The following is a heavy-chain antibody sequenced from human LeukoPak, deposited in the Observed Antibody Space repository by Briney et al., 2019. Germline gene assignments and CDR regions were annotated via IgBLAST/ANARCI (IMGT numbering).Heavy chain of an antibody. D-gene: IGHD2-15*01. V-gene: IGHV4-30-4*08. J-gene: IGHJ6*03. Sequence: NSSQTLSLTCTVSGGSISSGDYYWSWIRQPPGKGLEWIGYIYYSGSTYYNPSLKSRVTISVDTSKNQFSLKLSPVTAADTAVYYCARSPEIVDYYMDVWGKGTTVTVSS. CDR1: GGSISSGDYY. CDR3: ARSPEIVDYYMDV. CDR2: IYYSGST.